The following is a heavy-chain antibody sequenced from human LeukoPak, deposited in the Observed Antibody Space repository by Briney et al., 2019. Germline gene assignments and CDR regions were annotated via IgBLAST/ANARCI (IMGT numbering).Heavy chain of an antibody. CDR2: IYTSGST. CDR3: ARHDSSGYYYFDY. Sequence: SETLSLTCTVSGGSISSYYWSWIRHPPGKGLEWIGYIYTSGSTNYNPSLKSRVTISVDTSKNQFSLKLSSVTAADTAVYYCARHDSSGYYYFDYWGQGTLVTVSS. V-gene: IGHV4-4*09. J-gene: IGHJ4*02. D-gene: IGHD3-22*01. CDR1: GGSISSYY.